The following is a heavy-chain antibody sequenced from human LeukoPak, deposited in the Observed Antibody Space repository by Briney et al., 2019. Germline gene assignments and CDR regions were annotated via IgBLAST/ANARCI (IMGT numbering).Heavy chain of an antibody. CDR3: ARWTLSCSSTSCYEADYYYYGMDV. V-gene: IGHV4-59*01. CDR1: GGSISSYY. J-gene: IGHJ6*02. D-gene: IGHD2-2*01. Sequence: SETLSLTCTVSGGSISSYYWSWIRQPPGKGLEWIGYIYYSGSTNYNPSLKSRVTISVDTSKNQFSLKLSSVTAADTAVYYCARWTLSCSSTSCYEADYYYYGMDVWGQGTTVTVSS. CDR2: IYYSGST.